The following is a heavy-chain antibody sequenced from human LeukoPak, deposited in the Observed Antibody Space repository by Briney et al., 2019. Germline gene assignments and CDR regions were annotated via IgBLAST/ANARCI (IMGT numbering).Heavy chain of an antibody. CDR2: IGIGDDT. CDR3: IRGGIRVSGIDAFDI. J-gene: IGHJ3*02. CDR1: GFTFRDYD. V-gene: IGHV3-13*01. D-gene: IGHD5/OR15-5a*01. Sequence: GGSLRLSCAASGFTFRDYDMHWVRQVPGRGLEWVSAIGIGDDTHYPDSVKGRFTISRENAKNSLYLQMNTLRDGDTAVYYCIRGGIRVSGIDAFDIWGQGTMVTISS.